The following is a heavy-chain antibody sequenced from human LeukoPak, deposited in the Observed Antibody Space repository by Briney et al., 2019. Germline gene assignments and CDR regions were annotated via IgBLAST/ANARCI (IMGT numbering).Heavy chain of an antibody. J-gene: IGHJ4*02. CDR1: GYTFTSYD. CDR3: ARLDPTVVTSLDY. D-gene: IGHD4-23*01. CDR2: MNPNSGNT. Sequence: ASVKVSCKASGYTFTSYDINWVRQATGQGLEWMGWMNPNSGNTGYAQKFQGRVTMTRNTSISTAYMELSSLRSEDTAVYYCARLDPTVVTSLDYWGQGTLVTVSS. V-gene: IGHV1-8*01.